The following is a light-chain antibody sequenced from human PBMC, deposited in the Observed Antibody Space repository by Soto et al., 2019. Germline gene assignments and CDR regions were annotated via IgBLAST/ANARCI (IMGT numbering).Light chain of an antibody. Sequence: QSALTQPPSAYGSPGQSVTISCTGTSSDIGAYNYVSWYQQHPGKAPKLMIHEVSKRPSGVPDRFSGSKSGNTASLTVSGLHAEDEADYYCSSYAGSNDRWVFGGGTKLTVL. CDR2: EVS. CDR1: SSDIGAYNY. CDR3: SSYAGSNDRWV. J-gene: IGLJ3*02. V-gene: IGLV2-8*01.